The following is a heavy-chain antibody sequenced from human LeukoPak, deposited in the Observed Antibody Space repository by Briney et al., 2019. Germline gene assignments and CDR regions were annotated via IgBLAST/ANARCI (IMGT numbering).Heavy chain of an antibody. J-gene: IGHJ4*02. CDR3: ARDYCSSTSCLFDY. D-gene: IGHD2-2*01. Sequence: ASVTVSCTASGYTFTGYHMHWVRQAPGQGLEWMGRINPNSGDTNYTQKFQGRVTMTRDTSISTAYMELSRLRSDDTAVYYCARDYCSSTSCLFDYWGQGTLATVSS. V-gene: IGHV1-2*06. CDR2: INPNSGDT. CDR1: GYTFTGYH.